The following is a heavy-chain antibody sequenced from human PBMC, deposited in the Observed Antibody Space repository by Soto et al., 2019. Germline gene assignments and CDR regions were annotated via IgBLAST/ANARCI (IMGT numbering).Heavy chain of an antibody. CDR2: IYYSGST. Sequence: SETLSLTCTVSGGSLSRYYWGWVPQPPGEGLEGIGDIYYSGSTNYNPSLKSRVTISVDTSKNQFSLKLSSVPAADTAVYYCARVENDFWSGYWFHYGRDVWGQGTTVTVSS. V-gene: IGHV4-59*01. J-gene: IGHJ6*02. CDR3: ARVENDFWSGYWFHYGRDV. CDR1: GGSLSRYY. D-gene: IGHD3-3*01.